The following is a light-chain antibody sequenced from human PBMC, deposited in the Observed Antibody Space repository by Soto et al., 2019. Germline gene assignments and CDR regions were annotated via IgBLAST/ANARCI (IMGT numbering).Light chain of an antibody. CDR2: SNN. CDR1: SSNIGRNA. Sequence: QSVLSQPPSASGTPGQRVTISCSGSSSNIGRNAVNWYHQLPGTAPKLLIYSNNQRPSGVPDRFSGSKSGTSASLAISGLQSEDEADYHCAAWDASLNAYVFGSGTKLTVL. CDR3: AAWDASLNAYV. V-gene: IGLV1-44*01. J-gene: IGLJ1*01.